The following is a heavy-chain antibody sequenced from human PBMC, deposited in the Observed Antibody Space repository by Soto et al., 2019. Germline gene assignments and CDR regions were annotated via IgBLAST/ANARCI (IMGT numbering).Heavy chain of an antibody. CDR3: ARWISGGYSDWFDP. D-gene: IGHD1-26*01. V-gene: IGHV1-18*04. CDR2: INVDNGET. J-gene: IGHJ5*02. CDR1: GYNFMRYG. Sequence: QVQLVQSGAEVKKPGASVKVSCKASGYNFMRYGFTWVRQAPGQGFEWMGWINVDNGETKYPQKIQGRVTMTTDTSTSTVDMGLRSLTSEETAVYYCARWISGGYSDWFDPWGHGTLVTVSS.